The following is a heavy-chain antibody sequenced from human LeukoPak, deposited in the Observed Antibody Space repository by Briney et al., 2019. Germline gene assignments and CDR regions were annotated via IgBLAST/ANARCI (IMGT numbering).Heavy chain of an antibody. J-gene: IGHJ4*02. CDR1: GFTFDDYA. CDR3: AKGIGFLGYCSSTSCYEGGMDY. CDR2: ISWNSGSI. D-gene: IGHD2-2*01. Sequence: GRSLRLSCAASGFTFDDYAMHWVRQAPGKGLEWVSGISWNSGSIGYADSVKGRFTISRDNAKNSLYLQMNSLRAEDTALYYCAKGIGFLGYCSSTSCYEGGMDYWGQGTLVTVSS. V-gene: IGHV3-9*01.